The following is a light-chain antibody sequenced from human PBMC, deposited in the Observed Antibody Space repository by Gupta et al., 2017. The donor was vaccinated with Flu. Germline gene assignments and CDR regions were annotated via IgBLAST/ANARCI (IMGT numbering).Light chain of an antibody. CDR2: DAS. Sequence: GTLSLSPGERATLPGRASQSDRGGYGAWNQQQPGQDPRILIKDASYRANGIPDRCSGRGSGTVFTPTISRLEAEDVAMYYWQHEDWLPSTFGQGTKVEIK. J-gene: IGKJ1*01. CDR3: QHEDWLPST. V-gene: IGKV3-20*01. CDR1: QSDRGGY.